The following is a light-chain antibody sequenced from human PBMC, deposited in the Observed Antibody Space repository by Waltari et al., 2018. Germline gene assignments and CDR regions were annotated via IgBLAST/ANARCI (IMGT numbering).Light chain of an antibody. CDR2: GAS. J-gene: IGKJ2*01. CDR1: QRLTKNY. CDR3: QQYGSSVMYT. Sequence: VLTQSPGTLSFSPGARGTLSCRASQRLTKNYLAWYQQKPGQAPRLLIYGASSRAPGIPDRFSGSGSGTDFTLTISRLEPEDFAMYYCQQYGSSVMYTFGQGTKLEIK. V-gene: IGKV3-20*01.